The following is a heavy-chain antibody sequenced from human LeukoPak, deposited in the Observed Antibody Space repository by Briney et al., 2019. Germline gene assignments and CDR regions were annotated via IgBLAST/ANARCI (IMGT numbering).Heavy chain of an antibody. CDR1: GFTFSSYG. J-gene: IGHJ4*02. CDR3: AKDGIPSMSIAARPTYFDY. D-gene: IGHD6-6*01. CDR2: IRYDGSNK. Sequence: GGSLRLSCAASGFTFSSYGMHWVRQAPGKGLEWVAFIRYDGSNKYYADSVKGRFTISRDNSKNTLYLQMNSLRAEDTAVYYCAKDGIPSMSIAARPTYFDYWGQGTLVTVSS. V-gene: IGHV3-30*02.